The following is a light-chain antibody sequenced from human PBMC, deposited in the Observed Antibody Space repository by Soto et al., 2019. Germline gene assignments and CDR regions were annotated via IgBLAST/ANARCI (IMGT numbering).Light chain of an antibody. J-gene: IGKJ1*01. CDR1: QSVSSTY. Sequence: EVVLTQSPGILSLSPGERATLSCRASQSVSSTYLGWYQHKPGQAPRLLIFGASSRATGFPDRFSGSGSGTDFTLTISGLEPEDSAVYYWQYFVNSSWGTSSWTFGQGTKVNQT. CDR3: QYFVNSSWGTSSWT. V-gene: IGKV3-20*01. CDR2: GAS.